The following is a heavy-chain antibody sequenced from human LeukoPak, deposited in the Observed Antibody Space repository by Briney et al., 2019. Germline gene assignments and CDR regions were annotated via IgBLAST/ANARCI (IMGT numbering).Heavy chain of an antibody. V-gene: IGHV1-24*01. D-gene: IGHD3-22*01. CDR2: FDPEDGET. CDR3: ATYPLLLGYDSSGYYRGYWFDP. CDR1: GYTLTELS. Sequence: ASVKVSCKVSGYTLTELSMHWVRQAPGKGLEWMGGFDPEDGETIYAQKFQGRVTMTEDTSTDTAYMELNSLRSEDTAVYYCATYPLLLGYDSSGYYRGYWFDPWGQGTLVTVSS. J-gene: IGHJ5*02.